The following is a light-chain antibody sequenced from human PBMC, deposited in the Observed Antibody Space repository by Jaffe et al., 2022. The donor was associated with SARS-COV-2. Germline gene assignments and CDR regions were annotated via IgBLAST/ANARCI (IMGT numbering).Light chain of an antibody. V-gene: IGKV4-1*01. Sequence: DIVMTQSPDSLAVSLGERATINCKSSQSVLHSPNDKNYLAWYQQKPGQPPRLLIYWASTRQSGVPDRFSGSGSGTDFTLTISSLQAEDVAVYYCQQYYSSWTFGQGTKVEIK. J-gene: IGKJ1*01. CDR3: QQYYSSWT. CDR1: QSVLHSPNDKNY. CDR2: WAS.